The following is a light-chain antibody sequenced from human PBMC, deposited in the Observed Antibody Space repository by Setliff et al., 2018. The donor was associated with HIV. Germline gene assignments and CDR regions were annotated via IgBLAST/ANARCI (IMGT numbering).Light chain of an antibody. V-gene: IGLV2-23*02. CDR3: CSYAGRYTPYV. J-gene: IGLJ1*01. Sequence: GPSSDVGSYNLVSWFQQHPGKAPKLIIYEVSKRPSGVSSRFSGSKSGNTASLTISGLQAEDEADYYCCSYAGRYTPYVFGTGTKFTVL. CDR2: EVS. CDR1: SSDVGSYNL.